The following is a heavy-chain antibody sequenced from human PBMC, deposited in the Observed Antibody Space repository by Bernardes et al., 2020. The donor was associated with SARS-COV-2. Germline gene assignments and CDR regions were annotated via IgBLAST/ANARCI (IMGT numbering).Heavy chain of an antibody. V-gene: IGHV3-33*01. Sequence: GGSLRLSCAASGFTFSSYGMHWVRQAPGKGLEWVAVIWYDGSNKYYADSVKGRFTISRDNSKNTLYLQMNSLRAEDTAVYYFARDSDYYYYGMDVWGQGTTVTVSS. CDR1: GFTFSSYG. CDR3: ARDSDYYYYGMDV. CDR2: IWYDGSNK. J-gene: IGHJ6*02.